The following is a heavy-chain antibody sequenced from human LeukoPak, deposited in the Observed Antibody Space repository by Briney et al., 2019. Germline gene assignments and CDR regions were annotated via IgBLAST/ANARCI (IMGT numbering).Heavy chain of an antibody. Sequence: PGGSLRLSCAASRCTFSSYGLHWVRQAPGKGLEWVAVIWYDGSNKYYADSVNGRFTISRDNSKNTLYLQMNSLRAEDTAVYYSARDSRGAWDYWGQGTLVTVSS. D-gene: IGHD1-26*01. V-gene: IGHV3-33*01. J-gene: IGHJ4*02. CDR3: ARDSRGAWDY. CDR2: IWYDGSNK. CDR1: RCTFSSYG.